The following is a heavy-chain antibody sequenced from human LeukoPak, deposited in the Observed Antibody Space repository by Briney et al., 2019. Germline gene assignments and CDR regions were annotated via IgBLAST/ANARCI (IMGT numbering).Heavy chain of an antibody. J-gene: IGHJ4*02. CDR1: GGTFSSYA. CDR2: IIPIFGTA. CDR3: ARVDVAAAGHTPFDY. V-gene: IGHV1-69*13. Sequence: ASVKVSCKASGGTFSSYAISWVRQAPGQGLEWMGGIIPIFGTANYAQKFQGRVTITADESTSTAYMELSGLRSEDTAVYYCARVDVAAAGHTPFDYWGQGTLVTVSS. D-gene: IGHD6-13*01.